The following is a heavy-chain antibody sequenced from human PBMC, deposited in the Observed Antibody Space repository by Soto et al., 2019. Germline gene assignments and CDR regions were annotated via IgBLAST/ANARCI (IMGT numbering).Heavy chain of an antibody. D-gene: IGHD2-2*02. CDR3: ARDAGRGIVVVQAAIDAFDI. CDR1: GVTFSSYA. J-gene: IGHJ3*02. Sequence: ASVKVSCKASGVTFSSYAISWVRQAPGQGLEWMGGIIPIFGTANYAQKFQDRVTITADESTSTAYMELSSLRSEDTAVYYCARDAGRGIVVVQAAIDAFDIWGQGTMVTVSS. CDR2: IIPIFGTA. V-gene: IGHV1-69*13.